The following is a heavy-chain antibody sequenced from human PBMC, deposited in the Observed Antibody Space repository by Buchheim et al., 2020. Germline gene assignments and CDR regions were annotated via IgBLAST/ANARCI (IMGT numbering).Heavy chain of an antibody. CDR2: IKKDGSEK. V-gene: IGHV3-7*01. Sequence: EVQLVESGGGLVQPGGSLRLSCAASGFTFSAYWMPWVRQAPGKGLEWLANIKKDGSEKYYVDSVRGRFTISRDNAKNSLFLQMNSLRAEDTAVYFCAREDYIETCYEFFHYWGQGTL. D-gene: IGHD2-15*01. J-gene: IGHJ1*01. CDR1: GFTFSAYW. CDR3: AREDYIETCYEFFHY.